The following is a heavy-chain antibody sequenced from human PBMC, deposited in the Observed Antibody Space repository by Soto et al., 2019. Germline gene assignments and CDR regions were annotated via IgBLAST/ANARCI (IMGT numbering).Heavy chain of an antibody. CDR2: INHSGST. CDR1: GGSFSGYY. J-gene: IGHJ4*02. Sequence: QVQLQQWGAGLLKPSETLSLTCAVYGGSFSGYYWSWIRQPPGKGLEWIGEINHSGSTNYNPSLKSRVTISVATSKNQFSLKLSSVTAADTAVYYCARGRHYYDSSGYLPPFDYWGQGTLVTVSS. CDR3: ARGRHYYDSSGYLPPFDY. D-gene: IGHD3-22*01. V-gene: IGHV4-34*01.